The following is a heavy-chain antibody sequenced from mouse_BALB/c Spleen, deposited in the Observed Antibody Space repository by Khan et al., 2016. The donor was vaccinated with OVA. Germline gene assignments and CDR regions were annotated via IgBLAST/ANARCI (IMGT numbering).Heavy chain of an antibody. CDR1: DYTITSFW. J-gene: IGHJ3*01. D-gene: IGHD1-1*01. Sequence: QVQLQQSGPALVGPVPSVKMSCKASDYTITSFWVHWVKQRPGQGLEWIGILDPYKSKTRLNQKLKRKATWNVDTSSSTAYMQLSRLTAEDAAVYYCARGRQGRTIAYWGQGTLVTVSA. CDR3: ARGRQGRTIAY. CDR2: LDPYKSKT. V-gene: IGHV1-59*01.